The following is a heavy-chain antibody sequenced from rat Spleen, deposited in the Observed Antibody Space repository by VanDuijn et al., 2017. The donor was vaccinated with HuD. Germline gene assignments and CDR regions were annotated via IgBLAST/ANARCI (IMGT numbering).Heavy chain of an antibody. V-gene: IGHV5-7*01. CDR1: GFTFSDYN. CDR3: TRHFSPADYYSTFPVLY. Sequence: EVQLVESGGGLVQPGRSLKLSCAASGFTFSDYNMAWVRPAPKKGLEWVAAITYDGGSTYYRDSMKGRFTISRDNAKSTLYLQMDSLRSEDTATYYCTRHFSPADYYSTFPVLYWGQGTLVTVSS. CDR2: ITYDGGST. D-gene: IGHD1-2*01. J-gene: IGHJ3*01.